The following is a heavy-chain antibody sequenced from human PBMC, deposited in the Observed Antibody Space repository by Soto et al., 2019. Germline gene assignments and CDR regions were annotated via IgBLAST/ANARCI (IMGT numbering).Heavy chain of an antibody. D-gene: IGHD1-26*01. CDR2: IYHSGST. Sequence: QVQLQESGPGLVKPSGTLSLTCAVSGGSISSSNWWSWVRQPPGKGLEWIGEIYHSGSTNYNPSLKRRVTRSVDKSKNRFSLKLSSVTAADTAVYYCAGYGLSQVGYYFDYWGQGTLVTVSS. J-gene: IGHJ4*02. CDR1: GGSISSSNW. CDR3: AGYGLSQVGYYFDY. V-gene: IGHV4-4*02.